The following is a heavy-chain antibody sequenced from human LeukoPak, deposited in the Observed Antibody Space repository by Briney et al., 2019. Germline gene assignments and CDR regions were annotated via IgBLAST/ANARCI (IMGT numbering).Heavy chain of an antibody. CDR3: ARMVTYSDY. CDR1: EHTFTNYD. D-gene: IGHD2-21*02. CDR2: MSPNRGHT. V-gene: IGHV1-8*01. J-gene: IGHJ4*02. Sequence: ASVKVSCKASEHTFTNYDINWVRQVAGQGLEWMGWMSPNRGHTRYAQKFQGRITMTRNTSISTVYMELSSLRSEDTAVYYCARMVTYSDYWGQGSQVIVS.